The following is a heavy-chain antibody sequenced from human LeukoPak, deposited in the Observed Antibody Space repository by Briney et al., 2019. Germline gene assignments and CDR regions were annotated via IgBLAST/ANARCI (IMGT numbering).Heavy chain of an antibody. CDR2: ISYDGSNK. J-gene: IGHJ3*02. Sequence: GGSLRLSCAASGFTFRSYSMNWVRQAPGKGLEWVAVISYDGSNKYYADSVKGRFTISRDNSKNTLYLQMNSLRAEDTAVYYCARDSGYSSSWGAFDIWGQGTMVTVSS. V-gene: IGHV3-30*03. D-gene: IGHD6-13*01. CDR3: ARDSGYSSSWGAFDI. CDR1: GFTFRSYS.